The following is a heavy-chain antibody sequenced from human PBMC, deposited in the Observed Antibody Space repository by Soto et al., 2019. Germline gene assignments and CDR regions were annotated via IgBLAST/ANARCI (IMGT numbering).Heavy chain of an antibody. CDR1: GFTFSSYG. CDR3: AKDLAPRPTLGIAVASGDY. D-gene: IGHD6-19*01. J-gene: IGHJ4*02. Sequence: GGSLRLSCAASGFTFSSYGMHWVRQAPGKGLEWVAVISYDGSNKYYADSVKGRFTISRDNSKNTLYLQMNSLRAEDTAVYYCAKDLAPRPTLGIAVASGDYWGQGTLVTVSS. CDR2: ISYDGSNK. V-gene: IGHV3-30*18.